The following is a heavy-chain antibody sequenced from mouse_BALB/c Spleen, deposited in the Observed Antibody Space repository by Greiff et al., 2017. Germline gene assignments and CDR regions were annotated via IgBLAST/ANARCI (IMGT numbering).Heavy chain of an antibody. CDR3: ARRGGSSWFAY. CDR2: IDPSDSYT. Sequence: QVQLQQPGAELVKPGASVKLSCKASGYTFTSYWMHWVKQRPGQGLEWIGEIDPSDSYTNYNQKFKGKATFTVDKSSSTAYMQLSSLTSEDSAVYYCARRGGSSWFAYWGQGTLVTVSA. V-gene: IGHV1-69*02. CDR1: GYTFTSYW. J-gene: IGHJ3*01.